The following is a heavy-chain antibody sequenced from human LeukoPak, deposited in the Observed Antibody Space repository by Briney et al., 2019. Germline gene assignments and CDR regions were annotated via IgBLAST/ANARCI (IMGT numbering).Heavy chain of an antibody. Sequence: PGGSLRLSCAASGFTFGSYAMSWVRQAPGKGLEWVSTISGDAGSTYYADSVKGRFTISRDNSKNTLYLEMSSLRAEDTAVYSCAKDRQIFGFAHYWGQGTLVIVSS. CDR2: ISGDAGST. V-gene: IGHV3-23*01. J-gene: IGHJ4*02. CDR1: GFTFGSYA. D-gene: IGHD3-3*01. CDR3: AKDRQIFGFAHY.